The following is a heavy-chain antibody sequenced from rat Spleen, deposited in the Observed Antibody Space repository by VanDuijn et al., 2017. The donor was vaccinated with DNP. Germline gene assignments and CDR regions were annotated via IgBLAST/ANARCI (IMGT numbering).Heavy chain of an antibody. V-gene: IGHV5-7*01. J-gene: IGHJ2*01. Sequence: EVQLVESGGGLVQPGRSLKLSCTASRFTFSDYNMAWVRQAPKKGLEWVATISYDGGNTNYRDSVKGRFTISRDNAKSTLYLQMNSLRSEDMATYYCVRWNSGHFDYWGQGVMVTVSS. CDR1: RFTFSDYN. CDR2: ISYDGGNT. D-gene: IGHD4-3*01. CDR3: VRWNSGHFDY.